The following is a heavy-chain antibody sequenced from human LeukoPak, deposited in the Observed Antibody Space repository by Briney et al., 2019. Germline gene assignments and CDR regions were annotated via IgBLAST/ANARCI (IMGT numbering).Heavy chain of an antibody. CDR2: IYSGGST. Sequence: GGSLRLSCAASGFTVCSSNMSWVRLAPGKGLEWVSVIYSGGSTYYADSVKGRFTISRDNSKNTLYLQMNSLRAEDTAVYYRARGGGAYYMDVWGKGTTVTVSS. J-gene: IGHJ6*03. V-gene: IGHV3-53*01. D-gene: IGHD4-17*01. CDR3: ARGGGAYYMDV. CDR1: GFTVCSSN.